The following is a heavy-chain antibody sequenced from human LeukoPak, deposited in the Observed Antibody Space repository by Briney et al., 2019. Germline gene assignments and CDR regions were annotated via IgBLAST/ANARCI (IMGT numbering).Heavy chain of an antibody. CDR2: ISGSGGRT. CDR3: AKEYYYGSGTYYNVDY. V-gene: IGHV3-23*01. Sequence: GGSLRLSCAASGFTFSNYAMSWVRQAPGKGLEWVSAISGSGGRTYYADSVKGRFTLSRDNSKNTLYLQMDSLRAEDTAVYYCAKEYYYGSGTYYNVDYWGQGTLVTVSS. J-gene: IGHJ4*02. D-gene: IGHD3-10*01. CDR1: GFTFSNYA.